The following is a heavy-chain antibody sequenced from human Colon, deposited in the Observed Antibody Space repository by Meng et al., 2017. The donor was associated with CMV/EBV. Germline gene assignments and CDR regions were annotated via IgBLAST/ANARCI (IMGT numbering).Heavy chain of an antibody. V-gene: IGHV1-2*02. CDR1: GYSFSNYA. Sequence: SCKASGYSFSNYAINWMRQVPGQGLEWMGWINPNMGGTTFAQKFQGRVTVTRDTSISTAYMELNSLRSDDTAVYYCARAGDDYFDFWGQGTLVTVSS. CDR3: ARAGDDYFDF. D-gene: IGHD5-24*01. J-gene: IGHJ4*02. CDR2: INPNMGGT.